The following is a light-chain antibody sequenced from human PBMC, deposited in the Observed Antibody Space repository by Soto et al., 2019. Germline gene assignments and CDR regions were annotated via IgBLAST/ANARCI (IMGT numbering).Light chain of an antibody. CDR1: SGSIDSNY. CDR3: QSYDSSTRV. CDR2: ENS. V-gene: IGLV6-57*04. Sequence: NFMLTQPHSVSESPGKTVTISCTRSSGSIDSNYVQWYQQRPGSAPTTVIYENSQRPSGVPDRFSGSIDSSSNSASLTISGLKTEDEADYYCQSYDSSTRVFGGGTQLTVL. J-gene: IGLJ3*02.